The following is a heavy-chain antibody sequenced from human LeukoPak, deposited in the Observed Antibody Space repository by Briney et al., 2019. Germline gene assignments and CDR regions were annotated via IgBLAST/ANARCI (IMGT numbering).Heavy chain of an antibody. V-gene: IGHV3-21*01. CDR3: AREREGGYSYGYFHDAFDI. J-gene: IGHJ3*02. Sequence: GGSLRLSCAASGFTFSSYSMNWVRQAPGKGLEWVSSISSSSSYIYYADSVKGRFTTSRDNAKNSLYLQMNSLRAEDTAVYYCAREREGGYSYGYFHDAFDIWGQGTMATVSS. D-gene: IGHD5-18*01. CDR2: ISSSSSYI. CDR1: GFTFSSYS.